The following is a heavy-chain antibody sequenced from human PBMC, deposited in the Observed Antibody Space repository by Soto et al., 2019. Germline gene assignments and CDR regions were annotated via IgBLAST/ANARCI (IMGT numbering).Heavy chain of an antibody. CDR2: IYYSGST. D-gene: IGHD5-12*01. Sequence: QVQLQESGPGLVKPSETLSLTCTVSGGSISSYYWSWIRQPPGKGLEWIGYIYYSGSTNYNPSLKSRVTISVDTSKNQFSLKPSSVTAADTAVYYCARICRRRWLQREYYFDYWGQGTLVTVSS. V-gene: IGHV4-59*01. CDR1: GGSISSYY. CDR3: ARICRRRWLQREYYFDY. J-gene: IGHJ4*02.